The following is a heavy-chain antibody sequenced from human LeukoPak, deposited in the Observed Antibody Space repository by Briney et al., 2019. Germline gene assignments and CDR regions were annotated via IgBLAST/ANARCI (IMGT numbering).Heavy chain of an antibody. V-gene: IGHV1-3*04. Sequence: ASVKVSCKPSGYTFANYGMHWVRQAPRQSLEWMGWINTGNGNTKSSQKFQDRVALTRDTSASTAYMELNSLSSEDTAVYYCAGVPLSDSSGHYYPHWGQGTLVTVSS. CDR2: INTGNGNT. J-gene: IGHJ1*01. CDR1: GYTFANYG. CDR3: AGVPLSDSSGHYYPH. D-gene: IGHD3-22*01.